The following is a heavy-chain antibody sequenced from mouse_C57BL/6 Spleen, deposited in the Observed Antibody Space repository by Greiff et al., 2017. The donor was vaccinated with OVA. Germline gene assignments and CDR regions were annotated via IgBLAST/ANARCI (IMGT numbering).Heavy chain of an antibody. CDR1: GYTFTSYW. CDR3: ARETRDYSNYVGGMDY. V-gene: IGHV1-72*01. Sequence: VKLQQPGAELVKPGASVKLSCKASGYTFTSYWMHWVKQRPGRGLEWIGRIDPNSGGTKYNEKFKSKATLTVDKPSSTAYMQLSSLTSEDSAVYYCARETRDYSNYVGGMDYWGQGTSVTVSS. CDR2: IDPNSGGT. D-gene: IGHD2-5*01. J-gene: IGHJ4*01.